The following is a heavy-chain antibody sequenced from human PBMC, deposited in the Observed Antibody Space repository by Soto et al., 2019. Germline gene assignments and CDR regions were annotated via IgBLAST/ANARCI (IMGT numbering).Heavy chain of an antibody. V-gene: IGHV1-69*02. D-gene: IGHD3-16*01. CDR3: ASLMGLGYDYGMDV. CDR1: GGTFSSYT. J-gene: IGHJ6*02. CDR2: IIPILGIA. Sequence: QVQLVQSGAEVKKPGSSVKVSCKAPGGTFSSYTISWVRQAPGQGLEWLGRIIPILGIANYAQKFQGRVTMTADKSTSTAYMELSSLRTEHTAVYYCASLMGLGYDYGMDVWGQGTRVNVPS.